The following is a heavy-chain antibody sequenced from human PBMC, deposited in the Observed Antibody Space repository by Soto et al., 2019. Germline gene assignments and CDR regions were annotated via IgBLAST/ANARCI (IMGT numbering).Heavy chain of an antibody. CDR1: GGSISSGDYY. CDR3: ARQTPTWFDP. CDR2: IYYSGST. V-gene: IGHV4-30-4*01. Sequence: SETLSLTCTVSGGSISSGDYYWSWIRQPPGKGLEWIGYIYYSGSTYYNPSLKSRVTISVDTSKNQFSLKLSSVTAADTAVYSCARQTPTWFDPWGQGTLVTVSS. J-gene: IGHJ5*02.